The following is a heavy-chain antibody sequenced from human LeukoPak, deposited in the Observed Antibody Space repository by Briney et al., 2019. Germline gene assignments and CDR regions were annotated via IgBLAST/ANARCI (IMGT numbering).Heavy chain of an antibody. CDR2: ISGSGGST. Sequence: GGSLRLSCAASGFTFSSYAMSWVRQAPGKGLEWVSAISGSGGSTYYADSVKGRFTISRDNSKNTLYLQMNGLRAEDTAVYYCAKAEGYCSGGSCYPFFDYWGQGTLVTVSS. CDR3: AKAEGYCSGGSCYPFFDY. J-gene: IGHJ4*02. V-gene: IGHV3-23*01. D-gene: IGHD2-15*01. CDR1: GFTFSSYA.